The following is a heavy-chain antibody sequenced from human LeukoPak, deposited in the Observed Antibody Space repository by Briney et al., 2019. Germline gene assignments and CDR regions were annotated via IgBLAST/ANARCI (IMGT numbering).Heavy chain of an antibody. D-gene: IGHD3-22*01. CDR1: GFTFSSYS. Sequence: GGSLRLSCAASGFTFSSYSMNWVRQAPGKGLEWVSSISSSSSYIYYADSVKGRFTISRDNAKNSLYLQMNSLRAEDTAVYYCARDLRPRPQISITVIVVVTDWFDPWGQGTLVTVSS. CDR3: ARDLRPRPQISITVIVVVTDWFDP. J-gene: IGHJ5*02. V-gene: IGHV3-21*01. CDR2: ISSSSSYI.